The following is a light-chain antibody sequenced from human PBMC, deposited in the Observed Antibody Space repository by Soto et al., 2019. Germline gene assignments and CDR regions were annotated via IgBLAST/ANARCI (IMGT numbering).Light chain of an antibody. CDR2: GAS. J-gene: IGKJ4*01. V-gene: IGKV3-15*01. Sequence: EIVLTQSPATLSVSQGERATLSCRASQRVSTTLAWYQQKPGQAPRLLIYGASTRATGIPARFSGSGSGTEFTLTISSLQSEDFAVYYCQQYNNWPQLTFGGGTKV. CDR1: QRVSTT. CDR3: QQYNNWPQLT.